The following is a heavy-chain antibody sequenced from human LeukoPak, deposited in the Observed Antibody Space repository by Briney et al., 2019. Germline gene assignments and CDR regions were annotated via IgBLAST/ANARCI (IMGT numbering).Heavy chain of an antibody. CDR3: ARVSIAAAGGYDY. D-gene: IGHD6-13*01. V-gene: IGHV4-39*01. CDR1: GGSISSSSYY. J-gene: IGHJ4*02. CDR2: IYYSGST. Sequence: SETLSLTCTVSGGSISSSSYYWGWIRQPPGKGLEWIGSIYYSGSTYYNPSLKSRVTISVDTSKNQFSLKLGSVTAADTAVYYCARVSIAAAGGYDYWGQGTLVTVSS.